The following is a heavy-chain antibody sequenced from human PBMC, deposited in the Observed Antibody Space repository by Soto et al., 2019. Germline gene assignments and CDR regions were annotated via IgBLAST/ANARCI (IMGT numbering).Heavy chain of an antibody. CDR2: ISRSGGNT. V-gene: IGHV3-23*01. CDR1: GFTFSSYA. J-gene: IGHJ4*02. CDR3: TNKVPNAQFDS. Sequence: GGSLRLSCAASGFTFSSYAMSWVRQAPGKGLEWVSLISRSGGNTYYADSVKGRFTISRDNSKNTLYLQMNSLRDEDTAVYYCTNKVPNAQFDSWGQGTLVTVSS. D-gene: IGHD2-2*01.